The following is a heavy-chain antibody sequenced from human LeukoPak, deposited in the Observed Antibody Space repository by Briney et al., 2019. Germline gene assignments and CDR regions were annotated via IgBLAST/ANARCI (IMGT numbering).Heavy chain of an antibody. V-gene: IGHV3-23*01. CDR2: ISGSGGST. J-gene: IGHJ4*02. CDR1: GFTFSSYA. Sequence: VGSLRLSCAASGFTFSSYAMSWVRQAPGKGLEWVSAISGSGGSTYYADSVKGRFIISRDNSKNTLYLQMNSLRAEDTAVYYCAKQQQPLYFDYWGQGTLVTVSS. CDR3: AKQQQPLYFDY. D-gene: IGHD6-13*01.